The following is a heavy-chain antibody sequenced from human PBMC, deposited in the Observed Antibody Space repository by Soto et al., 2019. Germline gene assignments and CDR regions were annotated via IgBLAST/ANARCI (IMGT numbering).Heavy chain of an antibody. CDR1: GGSISSYY. CDR2: IYYSGST. CDR3: ARERSQFDP. V-gene: IGHV4-59*01. Sequence: SETLALTCTVSGGSISSYYWSWIRQPPGKGLEWIGYIYYSGSTNYNPSLKSRVTISVDTSKNQFSLKPSSVTAADTAVYYCARERSQFDPWGQGTLVTVSS. J-gene: IGHJ5*02. D-gene: IGHD3-16*01.